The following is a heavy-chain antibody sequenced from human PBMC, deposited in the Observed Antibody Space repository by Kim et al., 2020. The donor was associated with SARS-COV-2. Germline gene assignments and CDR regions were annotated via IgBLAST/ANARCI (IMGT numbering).Heavy chain of an antibody. Sequence: ADSVKARFTIARDNSKTTLYRQMGSMRAEDTAIYYCAKGRIAVAGTPMNYWGQGTLVTVSS. V-gene: IGHV3-23*01. CDR3: AKGRIAVAGTPMNY. D-gene: IGHD6-19*01. J-gene: IGHJ4*02.